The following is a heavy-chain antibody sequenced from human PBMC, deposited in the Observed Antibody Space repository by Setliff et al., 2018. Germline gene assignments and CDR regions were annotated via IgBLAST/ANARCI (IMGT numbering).Heavy chain of an antibody. J-gene: IGHJ5*02. Sequence: SETLSLTCSLSGVTIGGNKYYYWAWIRQPPGKGLEWIGTISYSGGVFYNPSLKRRVAISADTSRIQFSLQLRSVTAADTAMYYCARIGPSNWGIRGYNWLDPWGQGTLVTVSS. CDR2: ISYSGGV. CDR3: ARIGPSNWGIRGYNWLDP. CDR1: GVTIGGNKYYY. D-gene: IGHD6-13*01. V-gene: IGHV4-39*07.